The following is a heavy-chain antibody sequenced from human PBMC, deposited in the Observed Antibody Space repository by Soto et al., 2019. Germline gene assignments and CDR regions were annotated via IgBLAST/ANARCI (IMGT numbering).Heavy chain of an antibody. CDR1: GYTFTSYG. V-gene: IGHV1-18*01. CDR3: ARVQTHRIAVAGTRSTNSPIDY. Sequence: ASVKVSCKASGYTFTSYGISWLRQAPGQGLEWMGWISAYNGNTNYAQKLQGRVTMTTDTSTSTAYMELRSLRSDDTAVYYCARVQTHRIAVAGTRSTNSPIDYWGQGTLVTVSS. D-gene: IGHD6-19*01. J-gene: IGHJ4*02. CDR2: ISAYNGNT.